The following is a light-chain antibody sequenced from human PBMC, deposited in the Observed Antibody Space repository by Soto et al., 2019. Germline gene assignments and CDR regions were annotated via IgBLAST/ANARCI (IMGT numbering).Light chain of an antibody. CDR1: SSNIGAGYD. J-gene: IGLJ3*02. V-gene: IGLV1-40*01. CDR3: QSYDSSLSGGV. CDR2: GNS. Sequence: QSVLTQPPSVSGAPGQRVTISCTGSSSNIGAGYDVHWYQQLPGTAPKLLIYGNSNRPSGVPDRFSGSQSGTAASLAITGLQDEDEADYYCQSYDSSLSGGVFGGGTKVTVL.